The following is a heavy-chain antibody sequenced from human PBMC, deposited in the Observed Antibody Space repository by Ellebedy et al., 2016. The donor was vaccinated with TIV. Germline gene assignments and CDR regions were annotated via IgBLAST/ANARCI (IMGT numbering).Heavy chain of an antibody. J-gene: IGHJ6*02. Sequence: GESLKISCAASGFTLSSYSMNWVRQAPGKGLEWVSSISSPSTYIYYAHTVKGRFTISRDNAKNTLYLQMNSLRAEDTAVYYCSYSSSWYIVSYYYYGMDVWGQGTTVTVSS. CDR3: SYSSSWYIVSYYYYGMDV. CDR1: GFTLSSYS. D-gene: IGHD6-13*01. V-gene: IGHV3-21*01. CDR2: ISSPSTYI.